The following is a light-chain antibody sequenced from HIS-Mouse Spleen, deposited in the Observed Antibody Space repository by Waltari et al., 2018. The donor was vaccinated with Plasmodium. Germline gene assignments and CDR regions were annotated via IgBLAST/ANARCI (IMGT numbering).Light chain of an antibody. Sequence: QSALTQPASVSGSPGQSITLSCPGTSSDVGGYNYVPWYQQHPGKAPKLMIYEVSNRPSGVSNRFSGSKSGNTASLTISGLQAEDEADYYCSSYTSSSTRVFGGGTKLTVL. CDR2: EVS. CDR3: SSYTSSSTRV. J-gene: IGLJ3*02. CDR1: SSDVGGYNY. V-gene: IGLV2-14*01.